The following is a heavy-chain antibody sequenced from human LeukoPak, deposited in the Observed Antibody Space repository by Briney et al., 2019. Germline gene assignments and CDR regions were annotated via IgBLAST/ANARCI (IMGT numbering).Heavy chain of an antibody. CDR1: GGTFSSYA. V-gene: IGHV1-69*05. D-gene: IGHD1-26*01. CDR3: ATGVGATTFDY. CDR2: ITPASAAA. Sequence: SVKVSCKASGGTFSSYAISWVRQAPGQGLEWMGGITPASAAADFAQKFQGRLSITTDKSTSTAYMELSGLTSEDTAVYYCATGVGATTFDYWGQGTLVTVSS. J-gene: IGHJ4*02.